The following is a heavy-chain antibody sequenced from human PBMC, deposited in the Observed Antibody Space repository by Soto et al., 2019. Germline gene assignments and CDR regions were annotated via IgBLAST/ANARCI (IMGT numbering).Heavy chain of an antibody. V-gene: IGHV3-11*01. CDR2: ISRSADII. CDR3: VRDGDYYDSSGYFLRDAFDV. Sequence: QVQLVESGGGLVKPGGSLRLSCAASGFTFSDYYISWIRQAPGKGLGWVSYISRSADIIDYADSVKGRFTISRDNAKNSLYLQMNRLRAEDTAVYYCVRDGDYYDSSGYFLRDAFDVWGQGTVVTVSS. CDR1: GFTFSDYY. J-gene: IGHJ3*01. D-gene: IGHD3-22*01.